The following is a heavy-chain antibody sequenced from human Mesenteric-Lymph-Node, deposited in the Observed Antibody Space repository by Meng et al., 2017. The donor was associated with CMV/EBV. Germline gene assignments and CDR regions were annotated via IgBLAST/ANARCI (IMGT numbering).Heavy chain of an antibody. J-gene: IGHJ4*02. Sequence: ASVKVSCKASGYSFSSYAISWVRQAPGQGLEWMGWVSAYTGNSNYAQKFQGRVTMTTDTSTSTAYLDLRSLTSDDTAVYYCARVTVSGQFNGGDYWGQGTLVTVSS. CDR2: VSAYTGNS. CDR3: ARVTVSGQFNGGDY. V-gene: IGHV1-18*01. CDR1: GYSFSSYA. D-gene: IGHD6-19*01.